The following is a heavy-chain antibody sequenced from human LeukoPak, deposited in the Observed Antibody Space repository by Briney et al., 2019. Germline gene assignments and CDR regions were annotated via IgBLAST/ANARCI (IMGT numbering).Heavy chain of an antibody. V-gene: IGHV3-48*01. J-gene: IGHJ4*02. D-gene: IGHD3-3*01. CDR2: ISSSSSTI. Sequence: GGSLRLSCIGSTFTFSDYGMHWVHQAPGKGLEWVSYISSSSSTIYYADSVKGRFTISRDNAKNSLYLQMNSLRAEDTAVYYCARAPNYDFWSGYYTDHDYWGQGTLVTVSS. CDR3: ARAPNYDFWSGYYTDHDY. CDR1: TFTFSDYG.